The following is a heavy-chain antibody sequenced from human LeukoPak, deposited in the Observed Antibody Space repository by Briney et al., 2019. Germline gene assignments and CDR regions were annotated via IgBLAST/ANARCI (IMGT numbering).Heavy chain of an antibody. CDR1: GGSISSYY. CDR3: TRGSIASYYMDV. V-gene: IGHV4-59*01. D-gene: IGHD3-22*01. J-gene: IGHJ6*03. CDR2: IYYSGST. Sequence: SETLSLTCTVSGGSISSYYWSWIRQPPGKGLEWIGYIYYSGSTNYNPSLKSRVTISVDTSKNQFSLKLRSVTAADTAVYYCTRGSIASYYMDVWGKGTTVTISS.